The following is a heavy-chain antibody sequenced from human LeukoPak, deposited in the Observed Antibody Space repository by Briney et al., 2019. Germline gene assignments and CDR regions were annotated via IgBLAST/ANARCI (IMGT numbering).Heavy chain of an antibody. J-gene: IGHJ4*02. CDR2: SWYDGSNE. CDR3: ARVRYCSGGSCWDYFDY. V-gene: IGHV3-33*01. D-gene: IGHD2-15*01. Sequence: GGSLRLSCAASGFTFSSYGMHWVRQAPGKGLEWVAVSWYDGSNEYYADSVKGRFTISRDTSKNMLYLQMNSLRAEDTAVYYCARVRYCSGGSCWDYFDYWGQGTLVTVSS. CDR1: GFTFSSYG.